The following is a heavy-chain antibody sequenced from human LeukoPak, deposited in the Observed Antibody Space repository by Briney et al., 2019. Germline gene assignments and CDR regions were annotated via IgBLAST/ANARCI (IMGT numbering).Heavy chain of an antibody. CDR2: ISGSGRGGSS. D-gene: IGHD1-26*01. V-gene: IGHV3-23*01. Sequence: GSLRLSCAASGFTFSSYAMSWVRQAPGKGLEWVSAISGSGRGGSSYYSDSVKGRFTISRDNSKNTLYVQMNSLRAEDAAVYYCAISGSYWAWAHWGQGTLVTVSS. J-gene: IGHJ4*02. CDR1: GFTFSSYA. CDR3: AISGSYWAWAH.